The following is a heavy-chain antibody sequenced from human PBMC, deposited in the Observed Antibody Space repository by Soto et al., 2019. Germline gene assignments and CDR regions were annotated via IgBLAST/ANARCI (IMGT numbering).Heavy chain of an antibody. D-gene: IGHD6-6*01. CDR3: ERDPPRFFTSSPEGAGL. CDR1: GYIFTDSH. V-gene: IGHV1-2*02. Sequence: WASVKVSCKASGYIFTDSHIHWVRQASGQGLEWLGWINPKTGDTHYSQKFQGRIIMTRDTSISTAYLELTNLTSDDTAVYYCERDPPRFFTSSPEGAGLWGQGTLVTVSS. J-gene: IGHJ4*02. CDR2: INPKTGDT.